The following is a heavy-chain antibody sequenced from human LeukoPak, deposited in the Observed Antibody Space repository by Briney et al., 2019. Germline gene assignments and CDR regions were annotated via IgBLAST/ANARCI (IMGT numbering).Heavy chain of an antibody. D-gene: IGHD3-22*01. CDR3: ARGPVHYYEDGFDP. CDR2: IYYSGST. Sequence: SETLSLTCTVSGGSISSYYWSWIRQPPGKGLEWTGYIYYSGSTNYNPSLKSRVTISVDTSKNQFSLKLSSVTAADTAVYYCARGPVHYYEDGFDPWGQGTLVTVSS. V-gene: IGHV4-59*01. CDR1: GGSISSYY. J-gene: IGHJ5*02.